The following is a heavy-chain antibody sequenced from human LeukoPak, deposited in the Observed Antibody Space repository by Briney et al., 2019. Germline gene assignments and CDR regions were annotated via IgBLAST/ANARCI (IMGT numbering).Heavy chain of an antibody. CDR3: ARGNLAAEDALDI. D-gene: IGHD6-13*01. V-gene: IGHV1-69*13. CDR1: GGTFSSYA. CDR2: IIPIFGTA. Sequence: ASVKVSCKASGGTFSSYAISWVRQAPGQGLEWMGGIIPIFGTANYAQKFQGRVTITADESTSTAYMELSSLRSEDTAVYYCARGNLAAEDALDIWGQGTMVTVSS. J-gene: IGHJ3*02.